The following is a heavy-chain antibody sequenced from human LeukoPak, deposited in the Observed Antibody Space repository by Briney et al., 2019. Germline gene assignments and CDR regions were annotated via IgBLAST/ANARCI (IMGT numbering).Heavy chain of an antibody. V-gene: IGHV3-23*01. J-gene: IGHJ4*02. D-gene: IGHD3-3*01. CDR1: GFTFSSYA. CDR2: ISGSGGST. CDR3: AKAVRDGYNLWIPILDY. Sequence: GGSLRLSCAASGFTFSSYAMSWVRQAPGKGLEWVSAISGSGGSTYYADSVKGRFTISRDNSKNTLYLQMNSLRAEDTAVYYCAKAVRDGYNLWIPILDYWGQGTLVTVSS.